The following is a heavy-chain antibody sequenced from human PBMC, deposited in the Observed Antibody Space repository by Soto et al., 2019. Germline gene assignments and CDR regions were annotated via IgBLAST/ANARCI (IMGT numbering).Heavy chain of an antibody. Sequence: QVHLEQSGAEMRKPGASVTVSCKASGYAFTTYYIHWVRQPPGQGLEWMGVINPTDNRKTYSQIFQGRVTMTRDTSTSTVYMDLRSLRSEDTAIYYCAREAHTYSGMDVWGQGTTVTVS. CDR3: AREAHTYSGMDV. V-gene: IGHV1-46*01. CDR1: GYAFTTYY. J-gene: IGHJ6*02. CDR2: INPTDNRK.